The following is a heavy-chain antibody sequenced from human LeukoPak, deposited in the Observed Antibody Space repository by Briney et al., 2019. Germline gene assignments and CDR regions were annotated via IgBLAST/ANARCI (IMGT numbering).Heavy chain of an antibody. CDR1: GFTVSSNY. J-gene: IGHJ4*02. CDR3: ARHAPDYGGNSDELDY. D-gene: IGHD4-23*01. CDR2: IYSGGST. Sequence: GGSLRLSCAASGFTVSSNYMSWVRQAPGKGLEWVSVIYSGGSTYYADSVKGRFTISRDNSKNTLYLQMNSLRAEDTAVYYCARHAPDYGGNSDELDYWGQGTLVTVSS. V-gene: IGHV3-66*04.